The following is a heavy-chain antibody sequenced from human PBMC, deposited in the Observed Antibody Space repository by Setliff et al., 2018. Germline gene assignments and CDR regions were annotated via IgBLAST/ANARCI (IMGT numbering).Heavy chain of an antibody. Sequence: SETLSLTCGVSGVSINSGHYWGWIRQPPGKGLEWIVTMSHRGRTYYNPSLESRVTMSLDTSKNQSSLRLTYVAAADTAVYYCATPRRDDLDTPFDTFDIWGQGTMVTVSS. CDR2: MSHRGRT. J-gene: IGHJ3*02. CDR1: GVSINSGHY. D-gene: IGHD3-3*01. CDR3: ATPRRDDLDTPFDTFDI. V-gene: IGHV4-38-2*01.